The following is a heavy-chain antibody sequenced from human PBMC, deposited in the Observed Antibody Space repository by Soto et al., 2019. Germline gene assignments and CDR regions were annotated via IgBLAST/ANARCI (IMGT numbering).Heavy chain of an antibody. CDR3: ARDEKLLWFGEFQGMDV. V-gene: IGHV3-11*01. Sequence: PGGSLRLSCAASGFTFSYYYMSWIRQAPGKGLEWVSYISSSGSTIYYADSVKGRFTISRDNAKNSLYLQMNSLRAEDTAVYNCARDEKLLWFGEFQGMDVWGQGTTVTVSS. D-gene: IGHD3-10*01. J-gene: IGHJ6*02. CDR2: ISSSGSTI. CDR1: GFTFSYYY.